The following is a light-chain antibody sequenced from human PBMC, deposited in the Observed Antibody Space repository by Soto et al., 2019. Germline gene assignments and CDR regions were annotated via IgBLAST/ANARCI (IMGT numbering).Light chain of an antibody. CDR1: QSVSSN. V-gene: IGKV3-15*01. CDR2: GAS. Sequence: EIVMTQSPATLSVSPGERATLSCRASQSVSSNLAWYQEKHGQAPSLLIYGASTRAAGIPARFSGSGSGTEFTLTISSLQSEDGAVYDGQQYNNWPLTFGGGTKVDIK. CDR3: QQYNNWPLT. J-gene: IGKJ4*01.